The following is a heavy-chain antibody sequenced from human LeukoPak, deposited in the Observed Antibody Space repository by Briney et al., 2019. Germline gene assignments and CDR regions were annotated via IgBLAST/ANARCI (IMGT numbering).Heavy chain of an antibody. J-gene: IGHJ6*02. CDR1: EYTFTDYY. D-gene: IGHD6-6*01. V-gene: IGHV1-2*02. CDR3: ASPSAYSSSSLYYYYGMDV. CDR2: INPNSGGT. Sequence: ASVKVSCKASEYTFTDYYIHWVRQAPGQGLEWMGWINPNSGGTNYAQKFQGRVTMTRDTSISTAYMELSRLRSDDTAVYYCASPSAYSSSSLYYYYGMDVWGQGTTVTVSS.